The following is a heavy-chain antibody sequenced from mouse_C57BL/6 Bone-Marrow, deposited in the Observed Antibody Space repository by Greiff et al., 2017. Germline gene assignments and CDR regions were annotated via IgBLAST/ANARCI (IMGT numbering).Heavy chain of an antibody. Sequence: QVQLQQPGAELVRPGSSVKLSCKASGYTFTSTWLVWVKQRPGQGFEWIGNIYPSDSETHYNQKFKDKATLTVDKSSSTAYMQLSSLTSEDSAVYYCARKDYGSSYAGYWGQGTTLTVSS. CDR2: IYPSDSET. CDR3: ARKDYGSSYAGY. CDR1: GYTFTSTW. D-gene: IGHD1-1*01. J-gene: IGHJ2*01. V-gene: IGHV1-61*01.